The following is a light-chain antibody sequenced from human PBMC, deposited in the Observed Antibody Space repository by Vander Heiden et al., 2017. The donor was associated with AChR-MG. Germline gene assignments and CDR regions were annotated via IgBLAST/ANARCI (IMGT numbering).Light chain of an antibody. CDR1: STDVGTYNR. Sequence: QSALTQPPPVPGSPGQAVTISRTGTSTDVGTYNRVSYYQQVPGTAPILILDEVTRRPSGVPDRFSGSKSGNTASLTISGLQAEDATYYYCSSYTGSNTFVFGTGTKVTVI. V-gene: IGLV2-18*02. CDR2: EVT. CDR3: SSYTGSNTFV. J-gene: IGLJ1*01.